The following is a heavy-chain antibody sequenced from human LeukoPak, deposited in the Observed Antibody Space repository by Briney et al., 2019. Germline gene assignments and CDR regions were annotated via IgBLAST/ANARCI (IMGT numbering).Heavy chain of an antibody. Sequence: PSETLSLTCAVYGGSFSGYYWSWIRQPPGKGLEWIGEINHSGSTNYNPSLKSRVTMSVDTSKNQFSLKLSSVSAADTAVYYCARGGKRDIDYWGQGTLVTVSS. J-gene: IGHJ4*02. CDR1: GGSFSGYY. D-gene: IGHD1-26*01. CDR3: ARGGKRDIDY. V-gene: IGHV4-34*01. CDR2: INHSGST.